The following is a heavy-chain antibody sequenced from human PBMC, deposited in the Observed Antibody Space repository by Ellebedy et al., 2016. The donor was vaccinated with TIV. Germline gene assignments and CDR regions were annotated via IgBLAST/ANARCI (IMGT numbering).Heavy chain of an antibody. J-gene: IGHJ4*02. D-gene: IGHD1-1*01. V-gene: IGHV3-23*01. Sequence: PGGSLRLSCAASGFTFSTYAMSRVRQAPGKGLEWVSSISGSGGSTHYADSVKGRFTISRDNSKNTLYLQMNSLRAEDTAVYYCAKRPGSKDYWGQGTLVTVSS. CDR1: GFTFSTYA. CDR2: ISGSGGST. CDR3: AKRPGSKDY.